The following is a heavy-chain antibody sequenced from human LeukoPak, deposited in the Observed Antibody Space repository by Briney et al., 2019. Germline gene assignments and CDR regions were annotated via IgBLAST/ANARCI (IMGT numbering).Heavy chain of an antibody. CDR2: ISYDGSNK. CDR1: GFTFSSYN. V-gene: IGHV3-30-3*01. D-gene: IGHD2-15*01. Sequence: GGSLRLSCAASGFTFSSYNMHWVRQAPGKGLEWVAVISYDGSNKYYADSVKGRFIISRDNAKNSLYLQMNSLRAEDTAVYYCASQTYCSGGSCSQFDYWGQGTLVTVSS. CDR3: ASQTYCSGGSCSQFDY. J-gene: IGHJ4*02.